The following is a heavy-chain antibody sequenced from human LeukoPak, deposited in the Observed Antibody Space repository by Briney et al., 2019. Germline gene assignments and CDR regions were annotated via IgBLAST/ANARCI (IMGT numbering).Heavy chain of an antibody. V-gene: IGHV3-11*01. D-gene: IGHD3-3*01. CDR1: GFTFSDYY. CDR2: ISSSGSTI. CDR3: ARDRYDFWSGYYIFDY. J-gene: IGHJ4*02. Sequence: GGSLRLSCAASGFTFSDYYMSWIRQAPGKGLEWVPYISSSGSTIYYADSVKGRFTISRDDAKNSLFLQMNSLRAEDTAVYYCARDRYDFWSGYYIFDYWGQGTLVTVSS.